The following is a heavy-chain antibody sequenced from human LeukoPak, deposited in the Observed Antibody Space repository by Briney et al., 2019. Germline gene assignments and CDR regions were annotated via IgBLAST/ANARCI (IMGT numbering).Heavy chain of an antibody. CDR2: IIPIFGTA. CDR1: GGTFSSYA. CDR3: ARESYDYVWGTRGYFDY. Sequence: SVKVSCKASGGTFSSYAISWVRQAPGQGLEWMGGIIPIFGTANYAQKFQGRVTITADESTSTAYMELSSLRSEDTAVYYCARESYDYVWGTRGYFDYWGQGTLVTVSS. V-gene: IGHV1-69*13. D-gene: IGHD3-16*01. J-gene: IGHJ4*02.